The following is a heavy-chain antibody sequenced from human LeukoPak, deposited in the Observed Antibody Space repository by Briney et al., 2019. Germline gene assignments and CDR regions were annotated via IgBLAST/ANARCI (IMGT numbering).Heavy chain of an antibody. CDR1: GFTVSSNY. CDR3: ARDLRFGGVLDY. V-gene: IGHV3-53*01. J-gene: IGHJ4*02. D-gene: IGHD4-23*01. Sequence: GGSLRLSCAASGFTVSSNYMSWVRQAPGKGLEWVSVIYSGGSTYYADSVKGRFTISRDNSKNTLYLQMNSLRAEDTAVYCCARDLRFGGVLDYWGQGTLVTVSS. CDR2: IYSGGST.